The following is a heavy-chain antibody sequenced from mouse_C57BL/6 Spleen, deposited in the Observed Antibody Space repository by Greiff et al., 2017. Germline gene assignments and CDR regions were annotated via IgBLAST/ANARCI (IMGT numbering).Heavy chain of an antibody. CDR1: GFSFTSYG. Sequence: VKLVESGPGLVAPSQRLSITCTVSGFSFTSYGVDWVRQPPGKGLEWLGVIWGGGSTQYNSALMSRLSISKDNSKSQVFIKMNNLQTDDTARYYCAKHGKLGMDYWGQGTSVTVST. D-gene: IGHD4-1*01. J-gene: IGHJ4*01. CDR2: IWGGGST. V-gene: IGHV2-9*01. CDR3: AKHGKLGMDY.